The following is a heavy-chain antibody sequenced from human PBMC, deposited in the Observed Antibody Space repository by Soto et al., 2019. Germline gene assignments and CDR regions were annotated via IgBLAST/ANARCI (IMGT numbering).Heavy chain of an antibody. J-gene: IGHJ5*02. Sequence: GASVKVSCKASGYTFTSYYMHWVRQAPGQGLEWMGIINPSGGSTSYAQKFQGRVTMTRDTSTSTVYMELSSLRSEDTAVYYCARDATGLRFLEWSAFDPWGQGTLVTVS. V-gene: IGHV1-46*01. CDR2: INPSGGST. D-gene: IGHD3-3*01. CDR3: ARDATGLRFLEWSAFDP. CDR1: GYTFTSYY.